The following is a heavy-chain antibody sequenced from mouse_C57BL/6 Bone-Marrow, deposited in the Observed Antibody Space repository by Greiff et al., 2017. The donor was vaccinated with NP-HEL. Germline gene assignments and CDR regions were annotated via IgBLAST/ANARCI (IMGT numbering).Heavy chain of an antibody. J-gene: IGHJ2*01. V-gene: IGHV3-6*01. CDR3: AREGGSSDYFDY. D-gene: IGHD3-1*01. Sequence: EVKVEESGPGLVKPSQSLSLTCSVTGYSITSGYYWNWIRQFPGNKLEWMGYISYDGSNNYNPSLKNRISITRDTSKNQFFLKLNSVTTEDTATYYCAREGGSSDYFDYWGQGTTLTVSS. CDR1: GYSITSGYY. CDR2: ISYDGSN.